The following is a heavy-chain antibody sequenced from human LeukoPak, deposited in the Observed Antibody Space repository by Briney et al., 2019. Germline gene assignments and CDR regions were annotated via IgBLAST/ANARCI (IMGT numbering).Heavy chain of an antibody. CDR3: AKHWGDGSGWY. V-gene: IGHV3-21*01. CDR2: ITSPVGHI. J-gene: IGHJ4*02. CDR1: GFTFSTYS. D-gene: IGHD6-19*01. Sequence: GGSLRLSCTASGFTFSTYSMNWVRQAPGKGLEWVASITSPVGHIYYADSLKGRITISRDNAKSSLYLQMNSLRGEDTAVYYCAKHWGDGSGWYWGQGTLVTVSS.